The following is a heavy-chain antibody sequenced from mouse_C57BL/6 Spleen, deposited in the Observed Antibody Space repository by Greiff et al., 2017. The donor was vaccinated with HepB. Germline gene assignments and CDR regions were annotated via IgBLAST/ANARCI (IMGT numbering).Heavy chain of an antibody. V-gene: IGHV5-16*01. Sequence: EVKLVESEGGLVQPGSSMKLSCTASGFTFSDYYMAWVRQVPEKGLEWVANINYDGSSTYYLDSLKSRFIISRDNAKNILYLQMSSLKSEDTATYYCAREGGYYGSSYGYFDVWGTGTTVTVSS. CDR1: GFTFSDYY. D-gene: IGHD1-1*01. J-gene: IGHJ1*03. CDR2: INYDGSST. CDR3: AREGGYYGSSYGYFDV.